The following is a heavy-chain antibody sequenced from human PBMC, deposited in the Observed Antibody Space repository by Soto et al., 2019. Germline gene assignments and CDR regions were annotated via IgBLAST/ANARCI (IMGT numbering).Heavy chain of an antibody. Sequence: EVQLVETGGGLIQPGGSLRLSCAASGFIVSRNYMSWVRQAPGKGLEWVSVISSGGSTYYADSVKGRFTISRDNSKNTLYRQMNSLRAENTALYYCARDLGRPAGQLGYDAFDMWGHGTIVTVSS. CDR2: ISSGGST. J-gene: IGHJ3*02. D-gene: IGHD5-18*01. V-gene: IGHV3-53*02. CDR3: ARDLGRPAGQLGYDAFDM. CDR1: GFIVSRNY.